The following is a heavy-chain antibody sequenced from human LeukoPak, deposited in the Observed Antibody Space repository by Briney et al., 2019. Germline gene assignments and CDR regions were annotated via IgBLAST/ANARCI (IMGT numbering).Heavy chain of an antibody. Sequence: GGSLRLSCAASGFTFSSYAMSWVRQAPGKGLEWVSAISGSGGSTYYADSVKGRSTISRDNSKNTLYLQMNSLRAEDTAVYYCAKGGYSSSWYSPFDYWGQGTLITVSS. J-gene: IGHJ4*02. CDR3: AKGGYSSSWYSPFDY. CDR1: GFTFSSYA. CDR2: ISGSGGST. D-gene: IGHD6-13*01. V-gene: IGHV3-23*01.